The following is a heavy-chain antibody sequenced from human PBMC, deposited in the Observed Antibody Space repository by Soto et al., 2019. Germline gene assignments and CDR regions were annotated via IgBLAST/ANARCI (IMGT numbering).Heavy chain of an antibody. CDR1: VGSVSSDGHY. Sequence: NPSETLSLTCTVSVGSVSSDGHYWSWIRQTPGKGLEWIGYIYYTGSTNYNPSLKGRVTMSVDTSRDQVSLRLRSVTRADTAVYYCARDKYDFRSGYYYYAMEVWGQGTQVTVSS. CDR2: IYYTGST. CDR3: ARDKYDFRSGYYYYAMEV. D-gene: IGHD3-3*01. V-gene: IGHV4-61*08. J-gene: IGHJ6*02.